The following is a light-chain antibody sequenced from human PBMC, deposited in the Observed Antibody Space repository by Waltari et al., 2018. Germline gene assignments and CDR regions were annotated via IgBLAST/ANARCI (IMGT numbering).Light chain of an antibody. V-gene: IGKV4-1*01. J-gene: IGKJ2*01. CDR3: QQCYSTPYT. CDR2: WAS. Sequence: DIVMTQSPDSLAVSLGERVTINCRSSKNLLYNSDNYNYLAWFQQKPGQPPKLRIYWASTRESGVPDGFSVSGSGTEFTLTISSLQAADVAVYYCQQCYSTPYTFGQGTKLEIK. CDR1: KNLLYNSDNYNY.